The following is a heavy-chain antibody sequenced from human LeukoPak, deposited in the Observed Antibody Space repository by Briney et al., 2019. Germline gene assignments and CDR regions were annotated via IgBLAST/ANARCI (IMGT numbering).Heavy chain of an antibody. D-gene: IGHD6-19*01. CDR2: MNPNSGNT. V-gene: IGHV1-8*03. CDR1: GYTFTSYD. J-gene: IGHJ6*03. CDR3: ARIGQPRYSSGWYPGSHYMDV. Sequence: GASVKVSCKASGYTFTSYDINWVRQATGQGLEWMGWMNPNSGNTGYAQKFQGRVTITRNTSISTAYMELSSLRSEDTAVYYCARIGQPRYSSGWYPGSHYMDVWGKGTTVTVSS.